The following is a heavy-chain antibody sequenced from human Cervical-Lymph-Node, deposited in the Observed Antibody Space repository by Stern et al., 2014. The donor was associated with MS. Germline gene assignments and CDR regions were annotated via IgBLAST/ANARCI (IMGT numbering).Heavy chain of an antibody. CDR2: IWYDGSNP. Sequence: VQLVESGGGVVQPGRSLRLSCAASGFSFSRYAMHWVRQAPCKGLEWVELIWYDGSNPYYADSVTGRFTISRDNFKNTLYLQMNSLRAEDTAVYYCASAYSSSHYYFDYWGQGTLVTVSS. V-gene: IGHV3-33*01. J-gene: IGHJ4*02. CDR1: GFSFSRYA. D-gene: IGHD6-13*01. CDR3: ASAYSSSHYYFDY.